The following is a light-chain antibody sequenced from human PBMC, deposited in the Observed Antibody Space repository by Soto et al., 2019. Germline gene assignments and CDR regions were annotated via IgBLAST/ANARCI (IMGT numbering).Light chain of an antibody. J-gene: IGKJ1*01. CDR1: QSVSSN. Sequence: EIVMTQSPATLSVSPGERATLSCRASQSVSSNLAWYQQKPGRAPRLLIDGASSRAAGIPDRFSGSGSGTDFTLTISRLEPEDFAVYYCQQYGSSSWTFGQGTKVDIK. V-gene: IGKV3-20*01. CDR2: GAS. CDR3: QQYGSSSWT.